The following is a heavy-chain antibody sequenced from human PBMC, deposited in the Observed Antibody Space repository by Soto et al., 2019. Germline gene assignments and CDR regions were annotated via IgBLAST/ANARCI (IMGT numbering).Heavy chain of an antibody. D-gene: IGHD3-10*01. CDR1: GDSISSGDYY. Sequence: SETLSLTCTASGDSISSGDYYWNWIRQPPGKGLEWIGYIYYSGSTYYNPSLKSRVRISVDTSKNQFSLQLSSVTAADTAVYYCARNGEPRVGYGLDVWGQGTSVTVS. CDR3: ARNGEPRVGYGLDV. CDR2: IYYSGST. J-gene: IGHJ6*02. V-gene: IGHV4-30-4*01.